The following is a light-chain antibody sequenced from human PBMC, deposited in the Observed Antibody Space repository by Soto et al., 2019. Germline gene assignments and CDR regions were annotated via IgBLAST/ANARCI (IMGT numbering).Light chain of an antibody. J-gene: IGKJ5*01. CDR3: QQYNSRPIT. Sequence: EVLMTQSPDTLYVSPGERVTLSCRASQSVSDNLAWYQQKPGQGPRLLVYRASTRTLGIPARFSGSGSGTEFTLTISSLQSEDFAVYYCQQYNSRPITFGQGTRLEI. CDR2: RAS. CDR1: QSVSDN. V-gene: IGKV3-15*01.